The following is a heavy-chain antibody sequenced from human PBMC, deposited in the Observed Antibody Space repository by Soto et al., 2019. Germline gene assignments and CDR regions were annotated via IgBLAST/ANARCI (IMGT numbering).Heavy chain of an antibody. D-gene: IGHD6-19*01. J-gene: IGHJ6*02. CDR2: IAYDGSNK. CDR3: AHVLDDSGCYPIGFDV. CDR1: GFTFSSYG. Sequence: VQLVESGGGVVQPGRSLRLSCAASGFTFSSYGMHWVRQAPGKGLEWVAVIAYDGSNKYYADSVKGRFTISRDNSKSTLYRQMNSMSGDDTAVYYSAHVLDDSGCYPIGFDVWGQGTTVAV. V-gene: IGHV3-30*03.